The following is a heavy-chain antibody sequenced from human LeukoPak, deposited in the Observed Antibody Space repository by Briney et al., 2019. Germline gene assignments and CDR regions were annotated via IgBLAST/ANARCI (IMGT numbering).Heavy chain of an antibody. Sequence: PGGSLRLSCAASGSTFSSYSMNWVRQAPGKGLEWVSSISSSSSYIYYADSVKGRFTISRDNAKNSLYLQMNSLRAEDTAVYYCARDLREYQLLYNFDYWGQGTLVTVSS. CDR3: ARDLREYQLLYNFDY. CDR1: GSTFSSYS. D-gene: IGHD2-2*02. CDR2: ISSSSSYI. V-gene: IGHV3-21*01. J-gene: IGHJ4*02.